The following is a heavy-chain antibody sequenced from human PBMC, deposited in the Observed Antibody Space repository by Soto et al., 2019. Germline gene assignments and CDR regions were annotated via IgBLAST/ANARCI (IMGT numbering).Heavy chain of an antibody. CDR1: GFSLTTSGAG. CDR3: AHRYRGNYYRWYFDY. J-gene: IGHJ4*02. Sequence: QITLKESGPTLVEPTQTLTLTCTYSGFSLTTSGAGVGWIRQPPGKALEWLALSSWKDDKRYNPGLKSRLTITKDTSKNQVVLTLTNMDPVDTATYFCAHRYRGNYYRWYFDYWGQGTLVTVSS. D-gene: IGHD1-26*01. CDR2: SSWKDDK. V-gene: IGHV2-5*01.